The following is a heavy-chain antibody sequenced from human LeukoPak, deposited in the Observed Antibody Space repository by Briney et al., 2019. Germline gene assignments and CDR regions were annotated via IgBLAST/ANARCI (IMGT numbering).Heavy chain of an antibody. CDR3: TTCGYDRCGAFDI. D-gene: IGHD5-12*01. V-gene: IGHV3-15*01. J-gene: IGHJ3*02. CDR1: GFTFRTTG. Sequence: GTSLRLSCATSGFTFRTTGVHWVRQAPGKGLEWVGRIKSKTDGGTTDYAAPVKGRFSISRDDSKNTLYLQMNSLETEDTAMYYCTTCGYDRCGAFDIWGQGTVVTVSS. CDR2: IKSKTDGGTT.